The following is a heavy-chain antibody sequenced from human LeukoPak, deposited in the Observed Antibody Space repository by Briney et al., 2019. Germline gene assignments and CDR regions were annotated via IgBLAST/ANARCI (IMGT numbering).Heavy chain of an antibody. Sequence: SETLSLTCAVSGASISSYDWSWIRQPPGKGLEWIGGIYNNGRTNDNPSLKSRVTISVDTSKNQFSLKLSSVTAADTAVYYCARDSSREYYFDYWGQGTLVTVSS. D-gene: IGHD6-13*01. V-gene: IGHV4-4*08. J-gene: IGHJ4*02. CDR3: ARDSSREYYFDY. CDR2: IYNNGRT. CDR1: GASISSYD.